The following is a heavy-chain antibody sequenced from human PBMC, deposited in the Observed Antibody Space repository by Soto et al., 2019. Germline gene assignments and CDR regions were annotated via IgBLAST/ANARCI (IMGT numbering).Heavy chain of an antibody. J-gene: IGHJ4*02. CDR3: TRGPRSTSTGTGAF. Sequence: GGSLRLSCAASGFTFSMYWMHWVRQVPGKGPEWVSRINDDGISTNYADSVKGRFTISRDNAKNTLYLQMTALRVEDTAVYYCTRGPRSTSTGTGAFWGQGTLVTVSS. CDR1: GFTFSMYW. D-gene: IGHD1-1*01. V-gene: IGHV3-74*01. CDR2: INDDGIST.